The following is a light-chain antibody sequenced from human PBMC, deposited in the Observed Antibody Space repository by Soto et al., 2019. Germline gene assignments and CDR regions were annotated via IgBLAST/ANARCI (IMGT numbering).Light chain of an antibody. Sequence: QSVLTQPASVSGSPGQSITISCTGTRSNVGGHNYVSWYQQHPGQTPKLIIFEVSNRPSGVSNRYSGSTSGNTASLTFSGLQREDETDYYCSSYTASGVFGGGTKLTVL. CDR3: SSYTASGV. CDR2: EVS. V-gene: IGLV2-14*01. CDR1: RSNVGGHNY. J-gene: IGLJ3*02.